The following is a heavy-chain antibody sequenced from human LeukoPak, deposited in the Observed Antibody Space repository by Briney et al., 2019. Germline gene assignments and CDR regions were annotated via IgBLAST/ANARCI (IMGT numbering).Heavy chain of an antibody. CDR3: ARVYRQLRPYYFDC. CDR2: MNPNSGNT. CDR1: GYTFTRYV. V-gene: IGHV1-8*01. D-gene: IGHD4-23*01. Sequence: ASVKVSCKASGYTFTRYVINWVRQATGQGLEGMGWMNPNSGNTGDAQKFQGRVTMTSNTSISTAYMELSSLRSEDTAVYYCARVYRQLRPYYFDCGGQGTLVTVSS. J-gene: IGHJ4*02.